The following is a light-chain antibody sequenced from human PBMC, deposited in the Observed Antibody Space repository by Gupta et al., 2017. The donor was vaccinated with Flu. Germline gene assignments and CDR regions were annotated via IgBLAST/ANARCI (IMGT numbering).Light chain of an antibody. CDR3: NSYTSSSTWV. CDR1: TSDIGSYNY. J-gene: IGLJ3*02. V-gene: IGLV2-14*01. Sequence: SITISCTGTTSDIGSYNYVSWFQQHPGKAPKLMIYEVSRRPSGVSNRFSGSKSANTASLTISGRQAEDEADYYGNSYTSSSTWVFGGGTKLTVL. CDR2: EVS.